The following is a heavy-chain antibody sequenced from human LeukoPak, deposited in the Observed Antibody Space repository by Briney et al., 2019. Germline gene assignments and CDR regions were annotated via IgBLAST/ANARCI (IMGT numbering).Heavy chain of an antibody. CDR1: GFTFSSYW. Sequence: GGSLRLSCAASGFTFSSYWMGWVRQAPGQGLEWVANIRQEGSEKNYADSVKGRFTISRDNAKNTLYLQMSSLRAEDTDVYYCAKGVDTAMVIWDAFDIWGQGTMVTVSS. D-gene: IGHD5-18*01. CDR2: IRQEGSEK. J-gene: IGHJ3*02. CDR3: AKGVDTAMVIWDAFDI. V-gene: IGHV3-7*03.